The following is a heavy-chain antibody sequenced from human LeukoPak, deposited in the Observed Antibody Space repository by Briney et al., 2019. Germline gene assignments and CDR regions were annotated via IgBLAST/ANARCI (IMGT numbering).Heavy chain of an antibody. CDR1: GGSFSGYY. D-gene: IGHD3-9*01. J-gene: IGHJ5*02. CDR3: ARVAEARYFDWLLPGNWFDP. CDR2: INHSGST. V-gene: IGHV4-34*01. Sequence: SETLSLTCAVYGGSFSGYYWSWIRQPPGKGLEWIGEINHSGSTNYNPSLKSRVTISVDTSKNQFSLKLSPVTAADTAVYYCARVAEARYFDWLLPGNWFDPWGQGTLVAVSS.